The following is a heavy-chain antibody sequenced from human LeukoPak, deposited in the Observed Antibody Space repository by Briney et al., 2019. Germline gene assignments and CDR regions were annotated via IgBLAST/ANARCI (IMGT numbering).Heavy chain of an antibody. CDR2: INRDGSST. CDR1: GVIFSNYR. Sequence: GGSLRLSCAASGVIFSNYRMHWVRQAPGKGLVWVSRINRDGSSTSYADSVKGRFTISRDNAKNTLYLQMNSLRVEDTALYYCARGGYDLGRVLDHWGQGILVTVTS. V-gene: IGHV3-74*01. CDR3: ARGGYDLGRVLDH. D-gene: IGHD5-12*01. J-gene: IGHJ4*02.